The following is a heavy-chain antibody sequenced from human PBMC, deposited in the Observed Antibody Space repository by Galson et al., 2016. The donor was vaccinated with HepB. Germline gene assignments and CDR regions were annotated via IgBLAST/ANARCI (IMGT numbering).Heavy chain of an antibody. CDR2: ISGGGEST. CDR3: AKDRGFGSYRFGAFDI. V-gene: IGHV3-23*01. J-gene: IGHJ3*02. CDR1: GFAFSRHA. Sequence: SLRLSCAASGFAFSRHAMRWVRQAPGKGLEWVSFISGGGESTYFAESVKGRFTISRDNSENTVYLQMNRLRAEDTAVYYCAKDRGFGSYRFGAFDIWGQGTMVTVSS. D-gene: IGHD1-26*01.